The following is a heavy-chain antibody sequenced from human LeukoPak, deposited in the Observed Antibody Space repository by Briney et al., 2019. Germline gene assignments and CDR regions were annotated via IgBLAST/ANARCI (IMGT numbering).Heavy chain of an antibody. CDR3: ARDYVYAFDY. J-gene: IGHJ4*02. Sequence: PGGSLRLSCAASGFSFSSYSMNWVRQAPGKGLEWVSYISGSGNVKHYTDSVKGRFTISRDNAKNALYLQMNSLRAEDTAVYFCARDYVYAFDYWGQGTLVTVSS. CDR2: ISGSGNVK. CDR1: GFSFSSYS. V-gene: IGHV3-48*01. D-gene: IGHD2/OR15-2a*01.